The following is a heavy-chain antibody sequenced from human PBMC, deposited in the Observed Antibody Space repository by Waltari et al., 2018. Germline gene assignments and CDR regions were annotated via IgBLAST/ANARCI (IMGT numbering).Heavy chain of an antibody. CDR2: IFHSGDT. V-gene: IGHV4-38-2*02. CDR1: GYSISSDNY. J-gene: IGHJ4*02. D-gene: IGHD3-22*01. CDR3: VRDWRAGYFGPVRDTSFDH. Sequence: QFQLQESGPGLVKPAETLSLTCRVSGYSISSDNYWGWMWLPPGKGLEWIGSIFHSGDTSYNASLKSRVNISVDTSKNQLSLKLHSVTAADTAVYYCVRDWRAGYFGPVRDTSFDHWGQGTLVTVSS.